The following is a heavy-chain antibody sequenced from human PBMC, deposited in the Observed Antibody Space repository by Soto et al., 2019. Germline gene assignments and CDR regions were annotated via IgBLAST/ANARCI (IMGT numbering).Heavy chain of an antibody. V-gene: IGHV3-23*01. J-gene: IGHJ4*02. Sequence: GGSLRLSCAASGFTFSSYAMSWVRQAPGKGLDWFSFISGSGGSTYYAVSVKGRFTISRYNSKNTLYLQMNSLRADDTAVYYCAKVSLGYCSSTSCANFDYWGQGTLVTVSS. CDR1: GFTFSSYA. CDR2: ISGSGGST. D-gene: IGHD2-2*01. CDR3: AKVSLGYCSSTSCANFDY.